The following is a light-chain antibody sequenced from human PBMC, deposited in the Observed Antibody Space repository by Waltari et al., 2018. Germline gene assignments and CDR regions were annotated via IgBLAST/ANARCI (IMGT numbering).Light chain of an antibody. Sequence: IQMTQSPSSLXXXVGXRVTITCRASQGIRNDLGRDQQKPGKAPKLLIYAASSLQSGVPPRXSGSGTGTMFTLTISSLQPEDFATYYCLQDYNXXYTFGQGTKLXX. CDR3: LQDYNXXYT. CDR2: AAS. CDR1: QGIRND. J-gene: IGKJ2*01. V-gene: IGKV1-6*01.